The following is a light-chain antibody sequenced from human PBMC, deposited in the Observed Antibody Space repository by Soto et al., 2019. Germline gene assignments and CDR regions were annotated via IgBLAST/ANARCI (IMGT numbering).Light chain of an antibody. CDR1: HYITIY. CDR3: HQRQSWPRT. V-gene: IGKV3-11*01. J-gene: IGKJ1*01. CDR2: LTS. Sequence: EIVLTQSPATLSLSPGELATLSFRASHYITIYLAWYQQKPGQAPRLLIYLTSNRAAGIPARFSGSGSGTDFTLTISDVEPEDFAVYYCHQRQSWPRTFGQGTKVDIK.